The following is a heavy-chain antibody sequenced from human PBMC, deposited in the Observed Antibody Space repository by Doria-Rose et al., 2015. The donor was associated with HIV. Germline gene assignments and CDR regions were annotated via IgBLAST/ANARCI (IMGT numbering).Heavy chain of an antibody. D-gene: IGHD3-22*01. J-gene: IGHJ4*02. Sequence: EVQLLESGGGLVQPGGSLRLSCAASGFTFSSYEMNWVRQAPGKGLEWVSYISSSGTTIYYADSVKGRFTISRDNAKNSLYLQMNSLRAEDTAFYYCARGAHFFDSSGYYVDYWGQGTLVTV. V-gene: IGHV3-48*03. CDR1: GFTFSSYE. CDR3: ARGAHFFDSSGYYVDY. CDR2: ISSSGTTI.